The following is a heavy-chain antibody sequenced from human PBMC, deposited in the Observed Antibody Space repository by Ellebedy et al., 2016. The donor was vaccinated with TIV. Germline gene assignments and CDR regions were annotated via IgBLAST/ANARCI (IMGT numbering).Heavy chain of an antibody. CDR1: GGSISSYY. J-gene: IGHJ4*02. D-gene: IGHD4-17*01. CDR2: IYYSGST. Sequence: SETLSLTCTVSGGSISSYYWSWIRQPPGKGLEWIGYIYYSGSTYYNPSLKSRVTISVDTSKNQFSLKLSSVTAADTAVYYYARDTVTTANGFDYWGQGTLVTVSS. CDR3: ARDTVTTANGFDY. V-gene: IGHV4-59*12.